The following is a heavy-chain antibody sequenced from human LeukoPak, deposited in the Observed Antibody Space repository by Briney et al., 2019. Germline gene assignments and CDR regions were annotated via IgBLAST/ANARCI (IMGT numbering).Heavy chain of an antibody. CDR2: ISSDGSDI. D-gene: IGHD1-26*01. CDR3: ARDKGAATEERSDY. J-gene: IGHJ4*02. V-gene: IGHV3-74*01. CDR1: GFTFSSSW. Sequence: GGSLRLSCAVSGFTFSSSWMHWVRQAPGRGLVWVSRISSDGSDIFYADSVKGRFTISRDNSKNMLYLQMNSPRAEDTAVYYCARDKGAATEERSDYWGQGTLVTVSS.